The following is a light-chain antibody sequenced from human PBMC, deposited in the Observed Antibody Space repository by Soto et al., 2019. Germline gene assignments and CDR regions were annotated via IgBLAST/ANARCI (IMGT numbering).Light chain of an antibody. V-gene: IGLV2-14*01. CDR1: SSDVGGYKH. Sequence: QSVLAQPASVSGSPGQSITISCTGTSSDVGGYKHVSWYQHHPGKAPKLMIYEVSNRPSGVSNRFSGSKSGYTASLTISGLQAEDEPHYYCNSQRSSGTRVFGTGTKVTVL. CDR3: NSQRSSGTRV. J-gene: IGLJ1*01. CDR2: EVS.